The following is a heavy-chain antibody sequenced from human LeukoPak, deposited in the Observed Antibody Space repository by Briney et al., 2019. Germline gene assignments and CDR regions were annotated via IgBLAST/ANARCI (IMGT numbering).Heavy chain of an antibody. J-gene: IGHJ3*02. CDR1: GFTFSSYA. CDR3: ARCRPKSAAGAFDI. V-gene: IGHV3-30-3*01. CDR2: ISYDGSNK. Sequence: GGSLRLSCAASGFTFSSYAMHWVRQAPGKGLEWVAVISYDGSNKYYADSVKGRFTISRDNSKNTLYLQMNSLRAEDTAVYYCARCRPKSAAGAFDIWGQGTMVTVSS. D-gene: IGHD6-13*01.